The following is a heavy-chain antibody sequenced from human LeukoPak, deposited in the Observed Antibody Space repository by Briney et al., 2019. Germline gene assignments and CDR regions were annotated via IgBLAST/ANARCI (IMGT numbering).Heavy chain of an antibody. CDR1: GGSFSGYY. V-gene: IGHV4-34*01. CDR3: ARGHSSGHFDY. Sequence: SETLSLTCAVYGGSFSGYYWSWIRQPPGKGLEWIGEINHSGSTNYNPSLESRVTISVDTSKNQFSLKLSSVTAADTAVYYCARGHSSGHFDYWGQGTLVTVSS. CDR2: INHSGST. J-gene: IGHJ4*02. D-gene: IGHD6-19*01.